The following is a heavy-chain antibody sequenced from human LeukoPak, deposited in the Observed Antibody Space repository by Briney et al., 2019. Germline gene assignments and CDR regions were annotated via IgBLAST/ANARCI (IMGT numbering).Heavy chain of an antibody. V-gene: IGHV4-59*06. CDR1: GGSISSYY. Sequence: SETLSLTCTVSGGSISSYYWSWIRQHPGKGLEWIGYIYYSGNTYYNPSLKSRVTISIDTSKNQFSLKLSSVTAADTAVYYCARSPTGSGSHNWFDPWGQGTLVTVSS. D-gene: IGHD3-10*01. CDR2: IYYSGNT. CDR3: ARSPTGSGSHNWFDP. J-gene: IGHJ5*02.